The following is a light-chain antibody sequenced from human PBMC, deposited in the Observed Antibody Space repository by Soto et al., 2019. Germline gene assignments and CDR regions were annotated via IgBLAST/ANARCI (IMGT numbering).Light chain of an antibody. CDR1: QSISRF. CDR3: QHRSNWPPG. Sequence: EVVLTQSPATLSLSPGERATLSCRASQSISRFVAWYQQKPGQVPRLLIYDTSNRATGIPARFSGSGSGTDFALTISSLAPEDFAVYYCQHRSNWPPGFGQGTRLE. CDR2: DTS. J-gene: IGKJ5*01. V-gene: IGKV3-11*01.